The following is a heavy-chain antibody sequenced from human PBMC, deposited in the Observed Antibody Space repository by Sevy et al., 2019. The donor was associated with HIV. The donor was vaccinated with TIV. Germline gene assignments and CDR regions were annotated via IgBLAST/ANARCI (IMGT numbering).Heavy chain of an antibody. Sequence: ASVKVSCKASGYTFTSYGISWVRQAPGQGLEWMGWISAYNGNTNYAQKLQGRVTMTTDTYTSTAYMELRSLRSDDTAVYYCASELSFGYRAFDIWGQGTMVTVSS. CDR2: ISAYNGNT. V-gene: IGHV1-18*01. D-gene: IGHD1-26*01. J-gene: IGHJ3*02. CDR1: GYTFTSYG. CDR3: ASELSFGYRAFDI.